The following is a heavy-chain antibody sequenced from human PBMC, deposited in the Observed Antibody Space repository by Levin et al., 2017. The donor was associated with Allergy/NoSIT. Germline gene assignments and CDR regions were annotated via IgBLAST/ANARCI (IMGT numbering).Heavy chain of an antibody. D-gene: IGHD3-3*01. CDR3: ARDFGRFLEWNIGAFDI. CDR1: GFTFSSYS. Sequence: PGGSLRLSCAASGFTFSSYSMNWVRQAPGKGLEWVSSISCSSRYIYYADSVKGRFTISRDNAKDSLYLQMHSLRAEDTAVYYCARDFGRFLEWNIGAFDIWGQGTMVTVSS. V-gene: IGHV3-21*01. J-gene: IGHJ3*02. CDR2: ISCSSRYI.